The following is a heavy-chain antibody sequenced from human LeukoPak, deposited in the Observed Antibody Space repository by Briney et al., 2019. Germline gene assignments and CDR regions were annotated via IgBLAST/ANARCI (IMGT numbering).Heavy chain of an antibody. D-gene: IGHD6-13*01. Sequence: SETLSLTCTVSGGSISSSRYYWGWIRQPPGKGLEWIGSICYSGSTYYNPSLNSRVTVSVDTSKNQFSLRLSSVTAADTALYYCTAGPWYFDYWGQGTLVTVSS. CDR1: GGSISSSRYY. CDR2: ICYSGST. V-gene: IGHV4-39*01. CDR3: TAGPWYFDY. J-gene: IGHJ4*02.